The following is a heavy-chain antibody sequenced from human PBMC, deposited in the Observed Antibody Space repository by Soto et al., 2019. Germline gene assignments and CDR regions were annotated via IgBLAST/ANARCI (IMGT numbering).Heavy chain of an antibody. CDR2: ISSSGSYI. CDR3: ARGPLEGNTDYAPFDF. J-gene: IGHJ4*02. Sequence: EVQLVESGGGLVKPGGSLRLSCAASGFTFSSFSMNWVRQAPGKGLEWISAISSSGSYIYYADSVKGRFTISKENAKNSLYLQMRSLRAEDTAVYYCARGPLEGNTDYAPFDFWGQGALVTVSS. CDR1: GFTFSSFS. V-gene: IGHV3-21*01. D-gene: IGHD4-17*01.